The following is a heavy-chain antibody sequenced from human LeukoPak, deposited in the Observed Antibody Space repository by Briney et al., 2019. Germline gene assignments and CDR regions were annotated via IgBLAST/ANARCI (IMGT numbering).Heavy chain of an antibody. CDR3: ARDGHRGIAVAGDY. Sequence: PGGPLRLSCAASGFTFSDYYMSWIRQAPGKGLEWVSYISSSSSYTNYADSVKGRFTISRDNAKNSLHLQMNSLRAEDTAVYYCARDGHRGIAVAGDYWGQGTLVTVSS. CDR2: ISSSSSYT. V-gene: IGHV3-11*05. D-gene: IGHD6-19*01. J-gene: IGHJ4*02. CDR1: GFTFSDYY.